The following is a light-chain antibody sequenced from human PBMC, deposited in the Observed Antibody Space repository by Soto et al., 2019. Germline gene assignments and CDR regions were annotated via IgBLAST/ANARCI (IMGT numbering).Light chain of an antibody. CDR2: GAS. J-gene: IGKJ4*01. Sequence: EIVMTQSPATLSVSPGERATLSCRASHSVSSRLAWYQQKPGQAPRLLIYGASTRATGLPARFSGSGSGTEFTLTISRLQSEDLAVYYCQHYTNWPLTFGGGTKVEIK. CDR1: HSVSSR. CDR3: QHYTNWPLT. V-gene: IGKV3-15*01.